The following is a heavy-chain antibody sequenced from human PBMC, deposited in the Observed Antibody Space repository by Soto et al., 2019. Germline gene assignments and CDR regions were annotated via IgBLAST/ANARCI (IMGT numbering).Heavy chain of an antibody. CDR3: AKANTVTAYSSCGMDV. CDR2: ISWDGGST. D-gene: IGHD4-4*01. J-gene: IGHJ6*02. V-gene: IGHV3-43*01. CDR1: GFTFDDYT. Sequence: PGGYLRLSCAASGFTFDDYTMHWVRQAPGKGLEWVSLISWDGGSTYYADSVKGRFTISRDNSKNSLYLQMNSLRTEDTALYYCAKANTVTAYSSCGMDVWGPATTVTVSS.